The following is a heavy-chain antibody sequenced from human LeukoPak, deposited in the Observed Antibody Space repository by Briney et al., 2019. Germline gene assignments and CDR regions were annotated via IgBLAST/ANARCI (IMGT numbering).Heavy chain of an antibody. Sequence: ASVKASCKASGYTFTGYYMHWVRQAPGQGLEWMGWINPNSGGTNYAQKFQGRVTMTRDTSISTAYMELSRLRSDDTAVYYCARGWVRDIVVVPAAKNWFDPWGQGTLVTVSS. CDR2: INPNSGGT. V-gene: IGHV1-2*02. D-gene: IGHD2-2*01. CDR3: ARGWVRDIVVVPAAKNWFDP. CDR1: GYTFTGYY. J-gene: IGHJ5*02.